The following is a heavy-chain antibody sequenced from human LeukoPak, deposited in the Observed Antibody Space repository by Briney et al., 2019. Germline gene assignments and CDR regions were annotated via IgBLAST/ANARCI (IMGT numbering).Heavy chain of an antibody. CDR1: GVSISSSY. J-gene: IGHJ4*02. D-gene: IGHD3-22*01. Sequence: SETLSLTCTVSGVSISSSYWSWIRKPPGKGLEWIGYIYYSGNTNSNPSLKSRVTISVDTSKKQFSLKLSSVTAADTAVYYCAETNDSSGYYFEYWGQGTLVTVSS. CDR3: AETNDSSGYYFEY. CDR2: IYYSGNT. V-gene: IGHV4-59*01.